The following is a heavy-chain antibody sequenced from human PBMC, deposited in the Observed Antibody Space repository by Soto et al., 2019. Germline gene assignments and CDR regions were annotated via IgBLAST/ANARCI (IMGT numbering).Heavy chain of an antibody. D-gene: IGHD4-4*01. CDR1: GYSFTSYW. Sequence: GESLKISCKGSGYSFTSYWIGWVRQMPGKGLEWMGIIYPGDSDTRYSPSFQGQVTISADKSISTAYLQWSSLKASDTAMYYCAGLGEYSNPDLHYYGMDVWGQGTTVTVSS. CDR3: AGLGEYSNPDLHYYGMDV. V-gene: IGHV5-51*01. CDR2: IYPGDSDT. J-gene: IGHJ6*02.